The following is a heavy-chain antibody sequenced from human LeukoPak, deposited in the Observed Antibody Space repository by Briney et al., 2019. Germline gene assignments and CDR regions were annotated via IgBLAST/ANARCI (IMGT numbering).Heavy chain of an antibody. D-gene: IGHD2-15*01. Sequence: PSETLSLTCTVSGGSISSYYWSWIRQPPGKGLEWIGYIYYSGSTNYNPSLKSRVTISVDTSKNQFSLKLSSVTAADTAVYYCARVDFRCSGGSCYINYFDYWGQGTLVTVSS. J-gene: IGHJ4*02. CDR1: GGSISSYY. CDR2: IYYSGST. V-gene: IGHV4-59*01. CDR3: ARVDFRCSGGSCYINYFDY.